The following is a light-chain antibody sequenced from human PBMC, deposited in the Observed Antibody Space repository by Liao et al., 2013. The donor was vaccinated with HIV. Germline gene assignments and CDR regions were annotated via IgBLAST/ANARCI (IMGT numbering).Light chain of an antibody. CDR3: QTWDSSTVV. CDR1: KLGDKF. V-gene: IGLV3-1*01. J-gene: IGLJ3*02. CDR2: QDD. Sequence: SYEMIQPPSVSVSPGQTASISCSGEKLGDKFISWYQKKAGQSPLLVIYQDDKRPSTIPERFSGSNSGNTATLTISGTQALDEADYYCQTWDSSTVVFGGGTKLTVL.